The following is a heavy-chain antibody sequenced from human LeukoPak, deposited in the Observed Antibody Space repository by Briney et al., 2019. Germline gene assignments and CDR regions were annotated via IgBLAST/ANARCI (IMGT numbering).Heavy chain of an antibody. V-gene: IGHV4-34*01. CDR2: INHSGST. CDR1: GGSLSGHY. J-gene: IGHJ3*02. CDR3: ARGGDSSAYYLLDAFDI. Sequence: SETLSLSCAVYGGSLSGHYWSWIRQSPGKGLEWIGEINHSGSTNYSPSLKSRVTISVDTSKNQFSLKLSSVTAADTAVYYCARGGDSSAYYLLDAFDIWGQGTMVTVSS. D-gene: IGHD3-22*01.